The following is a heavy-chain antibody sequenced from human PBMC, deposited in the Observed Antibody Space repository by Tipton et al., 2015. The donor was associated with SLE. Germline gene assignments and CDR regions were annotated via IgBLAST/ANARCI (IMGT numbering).Heavy chain of an antibody. CDR3: ARARSEDAFWREYVNYYYYMDV. Sequence: TLSLTCTVFGGSISSSNSYWGWIRQPPGKGLEWIGSVFNGGNTYDNPSLKSRVTISVDTSKNQFSLKLMSLTAADTAVYYCARARSEDAFWREYVNYYYYMDVWGRGTTVTVSS. V-gene: IGHV4-39*07. J-gene: IGHJ6*03. D-gene: IGHD3-3*01. CDR2: VFNGGNT. CDR1: GGSISSSNSY.